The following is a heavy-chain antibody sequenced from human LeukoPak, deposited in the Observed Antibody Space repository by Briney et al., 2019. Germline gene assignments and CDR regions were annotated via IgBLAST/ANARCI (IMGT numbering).Heavy chain of an antibody. CDR3: AAETAADF. V-gene: IGHV3-11*03. CDR1: GIPFSDYY. CDR2: ICSSSSYT. D-gene: IGHD6-13*01. Sequence: GTPRLSCGVSGIPFSDYYMNWIRQAPGPGQEWISCICSSSSYTDYADSVKGQFTISRANAKSALYLQLNSLRLEDTAGYYCAAETAADFWGQGALVTASS. J-gene: IGHJ4*02.